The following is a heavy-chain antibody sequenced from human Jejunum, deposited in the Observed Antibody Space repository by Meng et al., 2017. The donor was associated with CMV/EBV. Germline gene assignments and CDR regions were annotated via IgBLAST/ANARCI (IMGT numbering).Heavy chain of an antibody. J-gene: IGHJ4*02. CDR2: IKQDGREA. D-gene: IGHD3-10*01. CDR3: ARGGVLLWFGELGFDY. CDR1: FTFRNYW. V-gene: IGHV3-7*01. Sequence: FTFRNYWMTWVRQAPGKGLQWVANIKQDGREANYVDSVKGRFSISRDNAKNSLYMQMNSLRAEDTAVYYCARGGVLLWFGELGFDYWGQGTLVTVSS.